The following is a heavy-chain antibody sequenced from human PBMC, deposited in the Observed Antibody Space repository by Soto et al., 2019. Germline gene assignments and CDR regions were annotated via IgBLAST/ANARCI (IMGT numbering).Heavy chain of an antibody. J-gene: IGHJ4*02. Sequence: GSLRLSCAASGFTFSSYEMNWVRQAPGKGLEWVSYISSSGSTIYYADSVKGRFTISRDNAKNSLYLQMNSLRAEDTAVYYCAGGYGSRGYSYGIGYWGQGTLVTVSS. CDR1: GFTFSSYE. D-gene: IGHD5-18*01. CDR2: ISSSGSTI. V-gene: IGHV3-48*03. CDR3: AGGYGSRGYSYGIGY.